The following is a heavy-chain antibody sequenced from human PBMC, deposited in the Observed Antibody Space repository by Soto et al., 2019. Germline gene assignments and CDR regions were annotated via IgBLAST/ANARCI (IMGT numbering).Heavy chain of an antibody. CDR1: GGSISSYY. Sequence: SETLSLTCTVSGGSISSYYWSWIRQPPGKGLEWIGYIYYSGSTNYNPSLKSRVTISVDTSKNQFSLKLSSVTAADTAVYYCAREDYDILTGYYNVYWGQGTLVTVSS. D-gene: IGHD3-9*01. CDR2: IYYSGST. J-gene: IGHJ4*02. CDR3: AREDYDILTGYYNVY. V-gene: IGHV4-59*01.